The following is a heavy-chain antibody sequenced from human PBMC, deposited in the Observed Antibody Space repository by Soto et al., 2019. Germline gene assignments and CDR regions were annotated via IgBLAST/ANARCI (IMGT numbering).Heavy chain of an antibody. J-gene: IGHJ6*02. Sequence: QVQLVQSGAEVKKPGSSVKVSCKASGGTFSSYAISWVRQAPGQGLEWMGGIIPIFGTANYAQKFQGRVTIAAEESTGTADMELSSLRSEDRAVDYCAGKPPPLWLLHGMDVWGQGTTVTVSS. CDR2: IIPIFGTA. D-gene: IGHD5-18*01. CDR3: AGKPPPLWLLHGMDV. V-gene: IGHV1-69*12. CDR1: GGTFSSYA.